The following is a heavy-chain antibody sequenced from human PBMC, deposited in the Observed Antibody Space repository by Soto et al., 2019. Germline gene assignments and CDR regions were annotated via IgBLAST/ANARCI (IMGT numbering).Heavy chain of an antibody. CDR3: ARGMTTVTTFDY. V-gene: IGHV4-30-2*01. D-gene: IGHD4-17*01. CDR1: GGSISSGGYS. J-gene: IGHJ4*02. CDR2: IYHSGST. Sequence: QLQLQESGSGLVKPSQTLSLTCAVSGGSISSGGYSCNWIRQPPGKGLEWIGYIYHSGSTYYNPSLKGRVTISVDRSKNQSSLKLSSVTAADTAVYYCARGMTTVTTFDYWGQGTLVTVSS.